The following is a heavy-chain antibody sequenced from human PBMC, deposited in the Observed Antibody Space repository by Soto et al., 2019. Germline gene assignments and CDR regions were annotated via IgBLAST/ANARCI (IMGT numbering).Heavy chain of an antibody. D-gene: IGHD3-9*01. CDR3: ADLRGFTGYHGD. CDR2: IYYSGLN. CDR1: GGSMRSEGYY. V-gene: IGHV4-31*02. J-gene: IGHJ4*02. Sequence: TLSLTCSVSGGSMRSEGYYWSWIRQHPGKGLEWIGYIYYSGLNDYNPSLKSRPTISVDKSKNEFYLKMRSVTAADTAVYYCADLRGFTGYHGDWGKGTLVTVSS.